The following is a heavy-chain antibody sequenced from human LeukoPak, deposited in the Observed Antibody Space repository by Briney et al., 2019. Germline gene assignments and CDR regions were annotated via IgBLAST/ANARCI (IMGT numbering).Heavy chain of an antibody. V-gene: IGHV4-59*12. J-gene: IGHJ4*02. D-gene: IGHD5-12*01. CDR3: ATFPSIGPVAKFVY. Sequence: SETLSLTCTVSGGSISTYYGNWIRQAPGKGLEWIGYIYYSGSTNYNPSLKSRVTISVDTSKNQFSLKLSSVTAADTAVYYCATFPSIGPVAKFVYWGQGTLVTVSS. CDR1: GGSISTYY. CDR2: IYYSGST.